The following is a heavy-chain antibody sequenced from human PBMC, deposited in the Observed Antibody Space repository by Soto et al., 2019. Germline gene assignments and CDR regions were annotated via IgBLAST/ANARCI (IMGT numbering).Heavy chain of an antibody. Sequence: SETLSLTCTVSGGSISSGGYYWSWIRQHPGKGLEWIGYIYYSGSTYYNPSLKSRVTISVDTSKNQFSLKLSSVTAAGTAVYYCARDGSSSGVWYYFDYWGQGTLVTVSS. CDR1: GGSISSGGYY. D-gene: IGHD6-6*01. J-gene: IGHJ4*02. CDR3: ARDGSSSGVWYYFDY. CDR2: IYYSGST. V-gene: IGHV4-31*03.